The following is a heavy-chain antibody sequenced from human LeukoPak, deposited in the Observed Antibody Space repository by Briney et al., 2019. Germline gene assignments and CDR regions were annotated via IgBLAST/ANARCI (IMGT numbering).Heavy chain of an antibody. CDR1: GFTFDKYA. CDR2: ISGDGATT. J-gene: IGHJ3*02. D-gene: IGHD4/OR15-4a*01. CDR3: AKDLSMVFDAFNI. V-gene: IGHV3-43*02. Sequence: GGSLRLSCAASGFTFDKYAMHWVRQAPGKGLEWVSLISGDGATTYYAPSVKGRVTVSRDNNKNSLFLQMNNLRTEDSALYYCAKDLSMVFDAFNIWGQGTLVTVSS.